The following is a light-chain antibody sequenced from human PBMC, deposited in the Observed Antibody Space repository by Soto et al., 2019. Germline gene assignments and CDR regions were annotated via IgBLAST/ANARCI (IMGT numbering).Light chain of an antibody. CDR1: ESISRW. CDR3: QQYNDYST. Sequence: DIPMTQSPSTLSASVGARVTITCRASESISRWLAWFQQKPGKAPNLLIYDASILQSGVPSRFSGSGSGADFTLTISSLQPEDFVTYYCQQYNDYSTFGQGTKVDIK. J-gene: IGKJ1*01. V-gene: IGKV1-5*01. CDR2: DAS.